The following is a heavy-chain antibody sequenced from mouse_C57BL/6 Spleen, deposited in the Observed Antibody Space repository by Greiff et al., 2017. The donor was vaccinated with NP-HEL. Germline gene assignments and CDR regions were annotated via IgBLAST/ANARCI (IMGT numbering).Heavy chain of an antibody. D-gene: IGHD1-1*01. CDR2: IHPNSGST. J-gene: IGHJ2*01. V-gene: IGHV1-64*01. CDR3: ARWGRYFDY. Sequence: VQLQQPGAELVKPGASVKLSCKASGYTFTSYWMHWVKQRPGQGLEWIGMIHPNSGSTNYNEKFKSKATLTVDKSSSTAYMQLSSLTYEDSAVYYCARWGRYFDYWGQGTTLTVSS. CDR1: GYTFTSYW.